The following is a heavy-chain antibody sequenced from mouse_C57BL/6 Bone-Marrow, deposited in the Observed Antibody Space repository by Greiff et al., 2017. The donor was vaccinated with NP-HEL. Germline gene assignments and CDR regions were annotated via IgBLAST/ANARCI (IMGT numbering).Heavy chain of an antibody. CDR1: GFTFSSYA. D-gene: IGHD1-1*01. CDR3: AREGESYYYGSSSDWYFDV. CDR2: ISDGGSYT. V-gene: IGHV5-4*01. J-gene: IGHJ1*03. Sequence: EVQGVESGGGLVKPGGSLKLSCAASGFTFSSYAMSWVRQTPEKRLEWVATISDGGSYTYYPDNVKGRFTISRDNAKNNLYLQMSHLKSEDTAMYYCAREGESYYYGSSSDWYFDVWGTGTTVTVSS.